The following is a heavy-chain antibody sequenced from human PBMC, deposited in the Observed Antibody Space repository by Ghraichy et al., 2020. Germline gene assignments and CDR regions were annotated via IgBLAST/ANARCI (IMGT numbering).Heavy chain of an antibody. Sequence: SETLSLTCTVSGGSISSGDYYWSWIRQPPGKGLEWIGYIYYSGSTYYNPSLKSRVTISVDTSKNQFSLKLSSVTAADTAVYYCAREGCPTGDYPHYYYGMDVWGQGTTVTVSS. V-gene: IGHV4-30-4*01. J-gene: IGHJ6*02. CDR1: GGSISSGDYY. CDR3: AREGCPTGDYPHYYYGMDV. D-gene: IGHD4-17*01. CDR2: IYYSGST.